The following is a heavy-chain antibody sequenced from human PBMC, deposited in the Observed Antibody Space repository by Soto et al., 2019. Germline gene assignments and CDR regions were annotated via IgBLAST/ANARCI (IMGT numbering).Heavy chain of an antibody. CDR1: GGSIGNDDYS. D-gene: IGHD3-16*02. V-gene: IGHV4-30-2*01. Sequence: SETLSLTCTVSGGSIGNDDYSWSWVRQPPGKGLEWIGYIYHSGTTYYNPSLTSRVTISVDGSNNQFSLKLTSMTAADTAVYYCATVIPADRYFPYCGQGILVTVSS. CDR3: ATVIPADRYFPY. CDR2: IYHSGTT. J-gene: IGHJ4*02.